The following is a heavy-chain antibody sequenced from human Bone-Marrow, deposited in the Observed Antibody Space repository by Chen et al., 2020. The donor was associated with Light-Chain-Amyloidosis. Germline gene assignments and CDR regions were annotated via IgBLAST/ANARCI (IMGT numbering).Heavy chain of an antibody. CDR3: AKDGNYAAYGWFDS. V-gene: IGHV3-23*04. J-gene: IGHJ5*01. D-gene: IGHD3-10*01. Sequence: EVQLVESGGGLVQPGGSLRLSCSASGFLFRSYAMSWVRQAPGKGLEWVAVFSGNGDNRSYADSVKGRFTISRDNSRNEVFLQMNSLRADDTAVYFCAKDGNYAAYGWFDSWGQGTLVTVSS. CDR1: GFLFRSYA. CDR2: FSGNGDNR.